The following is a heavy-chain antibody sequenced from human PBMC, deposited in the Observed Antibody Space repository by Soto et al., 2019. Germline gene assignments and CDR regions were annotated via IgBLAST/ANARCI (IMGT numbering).Heavy chain of an antibody. Sequence: EVQLVESGGGLVKPGGSLRLSCAASGFTFSNAWMNWVRQAPGKGLEWVGRIKSKTDGGTTDYAAPVKGRFTISRDDSKNPLYLQMNSLKTEDTAVYYCTTECGGGCYSVDYWGQGTLVTLSS. D-gene: IGHD2-21*02. J-gene: IGHJ4*02. CDR1: GFTFSNAW. CDR3: TTECGGGCYSVDY. CDR2: IKSKTDGGTT. V-gene: IGHV3-15*07.